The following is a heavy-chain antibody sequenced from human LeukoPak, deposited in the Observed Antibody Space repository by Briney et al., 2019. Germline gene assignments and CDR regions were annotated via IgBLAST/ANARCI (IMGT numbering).Heavy chain of an antibody. CDR3: ASLVQTVTSLESY. CDR2: TIPILGTP. V-gene: IGHV1-69*13. D-gene: IGHD3-10*01. Sequence: GASVKVSCKASGGTFSSNAISWVRQAPGQGLEWMGVTIPILGTPNYAQKFQGRVTITADESTSTAYMELSSLRSEDTAVYYCASLVQTVTSLESYWGQGTQVTVSS. CDR1: GGTFSSNA. J-gene: IGHJ4*02.